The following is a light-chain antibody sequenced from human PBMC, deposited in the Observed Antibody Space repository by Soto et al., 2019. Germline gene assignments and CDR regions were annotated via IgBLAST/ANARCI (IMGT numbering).Light chain of an antibody. CDR1: QSVRDN. CDR3: QQYNTFPLI. Sequence: EILITQSPATLSVSPGERTNFSCRASQSVRDNLAWYQHKPGQTPRLLIYGASTRAPGIPARFSRAGSGTQFSLTISNLQSEDFAVYYCQQYNTFPLIFGGGTKVEIK. V-gene: IGKV3-15*01. J-gene: IGKJ4*01. CDR2: GAS.